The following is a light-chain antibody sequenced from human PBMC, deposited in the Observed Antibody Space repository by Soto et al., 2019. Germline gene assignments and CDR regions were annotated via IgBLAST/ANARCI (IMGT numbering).Light chain of an antibody. Sequence: EIVLTQSPGTLSLSPVERATLSCRASQSVSSNFLAWYRQKPGQAPRLLIYGASNRATGIPDRFSGSGSGTEFTLTINSLQSGDFAVYHCQQYNKWPPTFGQGTKVDIK. J-gene: IGKJ1*01. CDR2: GAS. CDR1: QSVSSN. V-gene: IGKV3D-15*01. CDR3: QQYNKWPPT.